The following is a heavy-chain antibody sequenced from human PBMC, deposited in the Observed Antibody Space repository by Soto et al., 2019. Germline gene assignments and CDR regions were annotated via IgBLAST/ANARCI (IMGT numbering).Heavy chain of an antibody. CDR3: AKGWAGYTPIDY. CDR1: GFTFSSYA. CDR2: VSGSGGST. D-gene: IGHD6-25*01. Sequence: EVQLLESGGGLVQPGGSLRLSCAASGFTFSSYAMSWVRQAPGKGLEWVSAVSGSGGSTYYADSVKGRFTISRDNSKNTRYLQMSSLRAEDTAVYYCAKGWAGYTPIDYWGQGPLVTVSS. J-gene: IGHJ4*02. V-gene: IGHV3-23*01.